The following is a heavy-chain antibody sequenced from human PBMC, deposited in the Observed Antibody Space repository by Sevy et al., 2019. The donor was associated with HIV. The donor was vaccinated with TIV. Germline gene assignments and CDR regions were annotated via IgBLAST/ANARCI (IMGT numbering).Heavy chain of an antibody. CDR1: GGSISSGGYS. V-gene: IGHV4-30-2*01. D-gene: IGHD3-10*01. CDR2: IYHSGST. Sequence: TLSLTCAVSGGSISSGGYSWSWIRQPPEKGLEWIGYIYHSGSTYYNPSLKSRVTISVDRSKNQFSLKLSSVTAADTAVYYCASFSGNYYFDYWGQGTLVTVSS. CDR3: ASFSGNYYFDY. J-gene: IGHJ4*02.